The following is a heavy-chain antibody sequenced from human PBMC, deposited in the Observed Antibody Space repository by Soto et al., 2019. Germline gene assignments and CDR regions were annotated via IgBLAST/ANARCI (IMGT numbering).Heavy chain of an antibody. Sequence: GESLNISCKGSGYSFTSYWIGWVRQMPGKGLEWMGIIYPGDSDTRYSPSFQGQVTISADKSISTAYLQWSSLKASDTAMYYCARRGDSAAAGKPFDYWGQGTLVTISS. CDR2: IYPGDSDT. CDR3: ARRGDSAAAGKPFDY. J-gene: IGHJ4*02. V-gene: IGHV5-51*01. D-gene: IGHD6-13*01. CDR1: GYSFTSYW.